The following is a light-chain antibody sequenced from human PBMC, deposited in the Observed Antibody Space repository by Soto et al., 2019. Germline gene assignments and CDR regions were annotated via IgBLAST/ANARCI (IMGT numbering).Light chain of an antibody. CDR2: DAS. CDR3: QQYDSFSVT. CDR1: QTISFS. V-gene: IGKV1-5*01. J-gene: IGKJ1*01. Sequence: DIQMTQSPSPLSASVGDRVTITCQASQTISFSLAWYQQKPGKAPKLLIYDASTLQSGVPSRFSGSESGTEFILTISGLQPEDVATYYCQQYDSFSVTLGQGTKVDIK.